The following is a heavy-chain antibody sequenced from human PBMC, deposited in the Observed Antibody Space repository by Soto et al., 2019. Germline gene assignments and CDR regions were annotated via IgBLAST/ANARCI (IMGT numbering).Heavy chain of an antibody. D-gene: IGHD4-4*01. J-gene: IGHJ6*03. Sequence: GGSLRLSCAASGFTFSDYYMSWIRQAPGKGLEWVSYISSSGSTIYYADSVKGRFTISRDNAKNSLYLQMNSLRAEDTAVYYCARLQWTRDLTTYYMDVWGKGTTVTVSS. CDR3: ARLQWTRDLTTYYMDV. V-gene: IGHV3-11*01. CDR2: ISSSGSTI. CDR1: GFTFSDYY.